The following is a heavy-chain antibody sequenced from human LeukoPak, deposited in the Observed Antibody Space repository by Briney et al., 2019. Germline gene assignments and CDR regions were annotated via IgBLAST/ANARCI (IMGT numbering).Heavy chain of an antibody. CDR3: AREAGVKYFDY. CDR2: MNPNSGNT. Sequence: ASVRVSCKAFGYSFTNYDINWVRQATGQGLEWMGWMNPNSGNTGYAQKFQGRVTMTRNTSISTAYMELSSLRSEDTAVYYCAREAGVKYFDYWGQGTLVTVSS. J-gene: IGHJ4*02. CDR1: GYSFTNYD. D-gene: IGHD3-10*01. V-gene: IGHV1-8*01.